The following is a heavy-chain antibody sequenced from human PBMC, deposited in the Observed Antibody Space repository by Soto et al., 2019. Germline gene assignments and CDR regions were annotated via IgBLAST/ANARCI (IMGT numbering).Heavy chain of an antibody. CDR2: IIPIFGTA. Sequence: QVQLVQSGAEVKKPGSSVKVSCKASGGTFSSYAISWVRQAPGQGLEWMGGIIPIFGTANYAQKFQGRFTITADESTSTAYMELSSLRSEDTAVYYCARDRAADSSYYSGSGSFAHFDYWGQGTLVTVSS. V-gene: IGHV1-69*01. CDR1: GGTFSSYA. J-gene: IGHJ4*02. CDR3: ARDRAADSSYYSGSGSFAHFDY. D-gene: IGHD3-10*01.